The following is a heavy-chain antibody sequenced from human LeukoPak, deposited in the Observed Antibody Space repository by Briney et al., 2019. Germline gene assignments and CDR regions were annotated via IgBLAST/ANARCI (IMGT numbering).Heavy chain of an antibody. J-gene: IGHJ5*02. Sequence: ASVEVSRKSSGYTFTSYGISWVRQAPGQGLEWMGWISGYNGNTKYGQKFQGRVTMTTDTSTSTAYMELRSLTSDDTAVYYCARGRGVVVAAATQYWFDPWGQGTLVTVSS. V-gene: IGHV1-18*01. D-gene: IGHD2-15*01. CDR3: ARGRGVVVAAATQYWFDP. CDR2: ISGYNGNT. CDR1: GYTFTSYG.